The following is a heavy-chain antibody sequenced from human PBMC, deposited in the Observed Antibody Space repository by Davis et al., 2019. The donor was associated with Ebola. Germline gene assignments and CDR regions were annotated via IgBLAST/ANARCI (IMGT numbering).Heavy chain of an antibody. D-gene: IGHD3-9*01. CDR2: IRSKANSYAT. V-gene: IGHV3-73*01. J-gene: IGHJ4*02. Sequence: GESLKISCAASGFTFSGSAMHWVRQASGKGLEWVGRIRSKANSYATAYAALVKGRFTISRDDSKNTAYLQMNSLRAEDTAVYYCARDNYDILTGYFDYWGQGTLVTVSS. CDR3: ARDNYDILTGYFDY. CDR1: GFTFSGSA.